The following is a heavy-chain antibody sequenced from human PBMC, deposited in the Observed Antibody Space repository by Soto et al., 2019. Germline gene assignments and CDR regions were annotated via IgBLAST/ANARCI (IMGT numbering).Heavy chain of an antibody. CDR1: GGSSSSGDNY. CDR3: ARATYFYDTSGYYYVFDN. J-gene: IGHJ4*02. V-gene: IGHV4-30-4*01. CDR2: IYSSGNT. Sequence: SETLSLTCTVSGGSSSSGDNYWSWIRQPPGKGLQWIGYIYSSGNTYYNPSLKSRVSISIETSTNQFSLILSSVTATDTAVYFCARATYFYDTSGYYYVFDNWGQGTLVTVSS. D-gene: IGHD3-22*01.